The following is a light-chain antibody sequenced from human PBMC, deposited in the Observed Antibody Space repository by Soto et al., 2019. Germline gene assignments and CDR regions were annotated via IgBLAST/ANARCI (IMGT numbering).Light chain of an antibody. CDR1: SSNIGINY. CDR2: RNT. J-gene: IGLJ2*01. Sequence: QSVLTQPPSASGTPGQRVNISCSGSSSNIGINYVYWHQQLPGKAPKLLIYRNTQRSSGVPDRFSGSKSGTSASLAISGLRSEDEADYYCAAWDDTLSGQAFGGGTKVTVL. V-gene: IGLV1-47*01. CDR3: AAWDDTLSGQA.